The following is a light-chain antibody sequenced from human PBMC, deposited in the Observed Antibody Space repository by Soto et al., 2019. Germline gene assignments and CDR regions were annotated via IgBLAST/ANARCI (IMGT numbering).Light chain of an antibody. CDR2: AAS. CDR3: QQSYSTPHT. V-gene: IGKV1-39*01. J-gene: IGKJ2*01. Sequence: DTQMTQSPSSLSASVGDRVTITCRASQSISRNLNWYQQKPGRAPKLLIYAASSLLSGVPSRFSGSGSGTDFTLTISSLQPEDFATYYCQQSYSTPHTIGQRTKLEIK. CDR1: QSISRN.